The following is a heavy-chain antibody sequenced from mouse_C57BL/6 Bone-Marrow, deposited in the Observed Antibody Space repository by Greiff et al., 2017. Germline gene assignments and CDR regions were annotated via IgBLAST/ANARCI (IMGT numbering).Heavy chain of an antibody. D-gene: IGHD1-2*01. CDR1: GYTFTSYW. J-gene: IGHJ1*03. CDR3: ARRTTAGEG. Sequence: QVQLQQPGAELVKPGASVKLSCKASGYTFTSYWMQWVKQRPGQGLEWIGEIDPSDSYPNYNQKFKGKATLTVDTSSSTAYMQLSSLTSEDSAVYYGARRTTAGEGGGTGKTGNVSS. V-gene: IGHV1-50*01. CDR2: IDPSDSYP.